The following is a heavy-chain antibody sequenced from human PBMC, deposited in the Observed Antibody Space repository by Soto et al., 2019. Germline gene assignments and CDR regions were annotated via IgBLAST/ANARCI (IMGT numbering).Heavy chain of an antibody. CDR3: ARDGERITIFGVAPGFGDY. CDR1: GFTFSSYS. V-gene: IGHV3-21*01. D-gene: IGHD3-3*01. J-gene: IGHJ4*02. CDR2: ISSSSSYI. Sequence: GGSLRLSCAASGFTFSSYSMNWVRQAPGKGLELVSSISSSSSYIYYADSVKGRFTISRDNAKNSLYLQMNSLRAEDTAVYYCARDGERITIFGVAPGFGDYWGQGTQVTVSS.